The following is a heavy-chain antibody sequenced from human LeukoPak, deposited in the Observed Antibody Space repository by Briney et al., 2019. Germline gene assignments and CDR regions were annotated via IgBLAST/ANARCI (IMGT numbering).Heavy chain of an antibody. D-gene: IGHD3-22*01. Sequence: SETLSLTCSVSGDSISRSYWGWIRQPPGKRLEWIGYLDYDGTTNNNPSLTSRVTISRDMSTNQFSLKLRSVTAADTAVYYCARIRYYYDNNSYSPLYYFDNWGQGTLVTVSS. CDR2: LDYDGTT. V-gene: IGHV4-59*08. J-gene: IGHJ4*02. CDR3: ARIRYYYDNNSYSPLYYFDN. CDR1: GDSISRSY.